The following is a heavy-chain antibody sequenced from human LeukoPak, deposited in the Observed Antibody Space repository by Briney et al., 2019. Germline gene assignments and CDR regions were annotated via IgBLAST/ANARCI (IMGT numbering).Heavy chain of an antibody. CDR3: ARDFSGYDYYYYYYMDV. D-gene: IGHD5-12*01. Sequence: GGSLRLSCAASGFTFSSYSMNWVRQAPGKGLEWVSSISSSSSYIYYADSVKGRFTISRDNAKNSLYLQMNSLRAEDTAVYYCARDFSGYDYYYYYYMDVWGKGTTVTVSS. V-gene: IGHV3-21*01. CDR1: GFTFSSYS. J-gene: IGHJ6*03. CDR2: ISSSSSYI.